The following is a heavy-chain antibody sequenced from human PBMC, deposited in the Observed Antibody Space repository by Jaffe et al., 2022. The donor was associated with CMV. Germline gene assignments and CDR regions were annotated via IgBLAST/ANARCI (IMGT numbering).Heavy chain of an antibody. Sequence: EVQLVESGGGLVQPGGSLRLSCVASGFTFSSYAMSWVRQAPGKGLEWVSLISTSGAGTYYADSVKGRFTISRDTSKNTLYLQMNSLRAEDTAVYYCAKDRPDFWSGYPYDLWGRGTLVTVSS. CDR1: GFTFSSYA. D-gene: IGHD3-3*01. CDR3: AKDRPDFWSGYPYDL. CDR2: ISTSGAGT. J-gene: IGHJ2*01. V-gene: IGHV3-23*04.